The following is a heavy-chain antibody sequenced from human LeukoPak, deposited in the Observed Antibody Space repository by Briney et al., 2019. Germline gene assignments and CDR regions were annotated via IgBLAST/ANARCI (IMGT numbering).Heavy chain of an antibody. Sequence: AGGSLRLSCAASGFTFSSYAMSWVRQAPGKGLEWVSAISGSGGSTYYADSVKGRFTISRDNSKNTPYLQMNSLRAEDTAVYYCAKGGVIDYYDSSGHLDYWGQGTLVTVSS. CDR3: AKGGVIDYYDSSGHLDY. J-gene: IGHJ4*02. V-gene: IGHV3-23*01. D-gene: IGHD3-22*01. CDR1: GFTFSSYA. CDR2: ISGSGGST.